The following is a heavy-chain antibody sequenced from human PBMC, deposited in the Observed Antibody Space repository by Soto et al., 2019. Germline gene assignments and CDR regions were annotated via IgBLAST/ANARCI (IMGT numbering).Heavy chain of an antibody. CDR1: GFTFSDYY. CDR3: ARDEGSIAAAPGCFDY. D-gene: IGHD6-13*01. Sequence: SLRLSCAASGFTFSDYYMSWIRQAPGKGLEWVSYISSSGSTIYYADSVKGRFTISRDNAKNSLYLQMNSLRAEDTAVYYCARDEGSIAAAPGCFDYWGQGTLVTVSS. V-gene: IGHV3-11*01. J-gene: IGHJ4*02. CDR2: ISSSGSTI.